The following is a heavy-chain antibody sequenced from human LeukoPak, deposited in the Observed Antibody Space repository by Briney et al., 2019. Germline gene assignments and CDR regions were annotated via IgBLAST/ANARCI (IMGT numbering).Heavy chain of an antibody. CDR1: GGSFSPYY. J-gene: IGHJ4*02. CDR3: ARGGFYCGRDCYVDY. Sequence: SETLSLTCAVYGGSFSPYYWSWIRQPPGKGLEWIGEINHSGSTNYNPSLKSRVTISVDTSKNQFSLKLSSVAAADTAVYYCARGGFYCGRDCYVDYWGQGTLVTVPS. D-gene: IGHD2-21*02. V-gene: IGHV4-34*01. CDR2: INHSGST.